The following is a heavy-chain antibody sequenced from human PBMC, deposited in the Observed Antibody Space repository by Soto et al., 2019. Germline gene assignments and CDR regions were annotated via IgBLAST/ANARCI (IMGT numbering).Heavy chain of an antibody. Sequence: GGSLRLSCAASGFSLSSYGMYWVRQAPGKGLEWLAVISFHGSNEYYADSVKGRFTISRDKSKNTLYLQMNSLRTEDTAVYYCAKPPAITANYERFHNYGMDVWGQGTTVTVSS. J-gene: IGHJ6*02. CDR3: AKPPAITANYERFHNYGMDV. V-gene: IGHV3-30*18. CDR2: ISFHGSNE. D-gene: IGHD3-16*01. CDR1: GFSLSSYG.